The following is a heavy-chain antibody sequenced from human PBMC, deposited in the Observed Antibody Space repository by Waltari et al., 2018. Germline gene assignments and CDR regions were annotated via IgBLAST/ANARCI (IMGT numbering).Heavy chain of an antibody. V-gene: IGHV3-15*01. CDR1: GLTFSDDW. D-gene: IGHD3-3*01. J-gene: IGHJ4*02. Sequence: EVQLVESGGGLVKPGGSLRLACAASGLTFSDDWMNGVREAPGKGLEWVGRIKSKNDGETTEYAAPVKGRFSISRDDSKDTIYLQMNSLDTEDTAMYYCNTDRVTIFGGYWGQGTLVTVSS. CDR3: NTDRVTIFGGY. CDR2: IKSKNDGETT.